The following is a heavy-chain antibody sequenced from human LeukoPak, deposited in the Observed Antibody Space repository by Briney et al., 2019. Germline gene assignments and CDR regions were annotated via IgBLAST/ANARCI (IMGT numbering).Heavy chain of an antibody. D-gene: IGHD2-15*01. CDR1: GFTFSSYA. J-gene: IGHJ6*02. V-gene: IGHV3-64*01. Sequence: GRSLRLSCAASGFTFSSYAMHWVRQAPGKGLEYVSAISSNGGSTYYANSVKGRFTISRDNSKNTLYLQMGSLRAEDMAVYYCARTPPLLGYCSGGSCYSGYYYYYGMDVWGQGTTVTVSS. CDR3: ARTPPLLGYCSGGSCYSGYYYYYGMDV. CDR2: ISSNGGST.